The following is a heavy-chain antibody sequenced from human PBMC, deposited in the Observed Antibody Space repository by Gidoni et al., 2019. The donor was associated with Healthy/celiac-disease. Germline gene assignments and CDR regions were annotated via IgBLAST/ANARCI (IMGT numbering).Heavy chain of an antibody. CDR2: ISYDGSNK. D-gene: IGHD3-10*01. V-gene: IGHV3-30-3*01. J-gene: IGHJ4*02. CDR3: ARGGTYYYGSGSYDPFDY. Sequence: QVQLVESGGGVVQPGRSLRLSCAASGFTFSSYHMHWVRQAPGKGLEWVAVISYDGSNKYYADSVKGRFTISRDNSKNTLYLQMNSLRAEDTAVYYCARGGTYYYGSGSYDPFDYWGQGTLVTVSS. CDR1: GFTFSSYH.